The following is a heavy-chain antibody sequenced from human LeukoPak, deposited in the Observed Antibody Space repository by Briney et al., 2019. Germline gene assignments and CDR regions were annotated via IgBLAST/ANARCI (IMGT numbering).Heavy chain of an antibody. CDR2: ISYDGSNT. CDR1: GFAFSSYG. CDR3: AKDPSSGWYEAQFDF. D-gene: IGHD6-19*01. J-gene: IGHJ4*02. Sequence: GRSLRLSCAASGFAFSSYGMHRVRQAPGKGLEWVAVISYDGSNTYYVDSVKGRFTISRDNSKNTLSLQMNSLRGEDTAVYYCAKDPSSGWYEAQFDFWGQGTLVTVSS. V-gene: IGHV3-30*18.